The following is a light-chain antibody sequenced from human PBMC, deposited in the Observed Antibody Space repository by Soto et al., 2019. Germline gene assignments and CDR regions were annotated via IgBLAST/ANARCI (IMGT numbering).Light chain of an antibody. CDR3: QQTCSAPFP. V-gene: IGKV1-39*01. J-gene: IGKJ3*01. Sequence: DIQMTQAPYSLSAAVGDRVTIACRASQNINTYLNWYQQKPGQAPKLLIFDAASLQSGVPSRFSGGGSRTDFTLTITSLQPEDFATYYCQQTCSAPFPFGPGTKVDIK. CDR2: DAA. CDR1: QNINTY.